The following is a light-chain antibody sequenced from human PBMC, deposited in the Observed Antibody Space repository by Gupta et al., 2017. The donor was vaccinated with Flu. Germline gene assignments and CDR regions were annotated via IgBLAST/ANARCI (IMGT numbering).Light chain of an antibody. Sequence: MTQFPSTLSASVRDRGTSTCRASQSISSLLTEQQQQPRKVTKIRNYKTSRLKSGVRLRFSGNGSVTEFTRPLNGMEADDSDTYDSQFQHTFGQGTKMDIK. J-gene: IGKJ2*01. CDR2: KTS. V-gene: IGKV1-5*03. CDR1: QSISSL. CDR3: QFQHT.